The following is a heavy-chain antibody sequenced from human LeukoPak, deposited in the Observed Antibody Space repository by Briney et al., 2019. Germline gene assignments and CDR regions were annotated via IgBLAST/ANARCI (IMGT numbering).Heavy chain of an antibody. V-gene: IGHV3-7*03. J-gene: IGHJ4*02. D-gene: IGHD1-26*01. CDR1: GFTFSSYW. CDR3: AKGKATYRILLDY. CDR2: IKQDGSEK. Sequence: PGGSLRLSCAASGFTFSSYWMSWVRQAPGKGLEWVANIKQDGSEKYYVDSVKGRFTISRDNGKNSLYLQMNSLRAEDTAVYYCAKGKATYRILLDYWGQGTLVTVSS.